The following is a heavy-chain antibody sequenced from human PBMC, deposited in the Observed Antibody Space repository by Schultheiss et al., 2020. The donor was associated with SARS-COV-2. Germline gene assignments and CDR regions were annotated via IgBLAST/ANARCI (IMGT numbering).Heavy chain of an antibody. CDR2: IYYSGST. V-gene: IGHV4-39*07. D-gene: IGHD3-22*01. J-gene: IGHJ4*02. Sequence: LRLSCTVSGGSISSSSYYWGWIRQPPGKGLEWIGSIYYSGSTYYNPSLKSRVTISVDTSKNQFSLKLSSVTAADTAVYYCASRYYYDSSGYYSPFDYWGQGTLVTVSS. CDR3: ASRYYYDSSGYYSPFDY. CDR1: GGSISSSSYY.